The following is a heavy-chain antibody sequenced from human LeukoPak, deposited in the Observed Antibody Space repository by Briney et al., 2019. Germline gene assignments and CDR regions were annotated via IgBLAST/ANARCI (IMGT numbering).Heavy chain of an antibody. CDR2: ISSSSSYI. Sequence: GGSLRLSCAASGLTFSSYSMNWVRQAPGKGLEWVSSISSSSSYIYYADSVKGGFTISRDNAKNSLYLQMNSLRAEDTAVYYCARDKSGWYDYWGQGTRVTVSS. D-gene: IGHD6-19*01. CDR3: ARDKSGWYDY. CDR1: GLTFSSYS. V-gene: IGHV3-21*01. J-gene: IGHJ4*02.